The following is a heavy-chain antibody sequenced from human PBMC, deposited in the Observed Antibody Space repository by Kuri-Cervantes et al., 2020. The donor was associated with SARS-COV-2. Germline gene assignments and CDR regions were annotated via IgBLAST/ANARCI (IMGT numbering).Heavy chain of an antibody. V-gene: IGHV1-8*03. D-gene: IGHD1-14*01. CDR1: GYTFTSYD. CDR3: ARDLVNPLLPNHYYYYHMDV. CDR2: MNPNSGNT. J-gene: IGHJ6*03. Sequence: ASVKVFCKASGYTFTSYDINWVRQATGQGLEWMGWMNPNSGNTGYAQKFQGRVTITRNTSISTAYMELSSLRSEDTAIYYCARDLVNPLLPNHYYYYHMDVWGKGTTVTVSS.